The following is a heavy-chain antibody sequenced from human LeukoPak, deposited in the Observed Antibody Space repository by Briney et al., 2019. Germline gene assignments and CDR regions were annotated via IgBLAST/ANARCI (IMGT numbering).Heavy chain of an antibody. CDR2: ISSSSSYI. CDR1: GFTLKTYS. J-gene: IGHJ4*02. Sequence: PGGSLRLSCAASGFTLKTYSMNWVRQAPGKGLEWVSSISSSSSYIYYADSVKGRFTISRDNAKNSLYLQMNSLRAEDTAVYYCARGPLPDYWGQGTLVTVSS. V-gene: IGHV3-21*01. CDR3: ARGPLPDY.